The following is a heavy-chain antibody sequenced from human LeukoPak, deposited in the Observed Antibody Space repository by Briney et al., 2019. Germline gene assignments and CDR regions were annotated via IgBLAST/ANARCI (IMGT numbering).Heavy chain of an antibody. CDR1: GGSISGPNW. J-gene: IGHJ4*02. D-gene: IGHD1-1*01. CDR3: ARNGAFAVEY. Sequence: SETLSLTCAVSGGSISGPNWWSWVRQPPGKGLEWIGEFHHSGGTNYNPSLKSRVTISIGKSNNQFSLKLTSVTAADTAVYYCARNGAFAVEYWGRGSLVTVSS. CDR2: FHHSGGT. V-gene: IGHV4-4*02.